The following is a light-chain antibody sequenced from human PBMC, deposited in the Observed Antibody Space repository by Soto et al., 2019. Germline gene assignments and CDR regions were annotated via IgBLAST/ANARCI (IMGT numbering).Light chain of an antibody. Sequence: DIQMTQSPSTLSASVGDRVTITCRASQTITTSLAWYQQKPGKAPKLLIYKASSLESGVPPRFSGSGSGTEFTLTISSLQPDDFATYYCQQYDSYSLRTFGQGTRVEI. CDR2: KAS. CDR1: QTITTS. V-gene: IGKV1-5*03. CDR3: QQYDSYSLRT. J-gene: IGKJ1*01.